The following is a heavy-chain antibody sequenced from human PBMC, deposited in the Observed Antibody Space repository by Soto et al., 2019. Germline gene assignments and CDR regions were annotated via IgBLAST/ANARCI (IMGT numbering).Heavy chain of an antibody. CDR3: ARTVASSDDAFDI. D-gene: IGHD6-6*01. CDR1: GGTFSSYT. CDR2: IIPMFGTL. V-gene: IGHV1-69*06. J-gene: IGHJ3*02. Sequence: QLHLVQSGAEVKKPGSSVKVSCKASGGTFSSYTINWVRQAPGQGLEWLGGIIPMFGTLYYAQKFQGRLTIAADSSTSTAYMELSTLRSDDTAVYYCARTVASSDDAFDIWCQGTMVTVSS.